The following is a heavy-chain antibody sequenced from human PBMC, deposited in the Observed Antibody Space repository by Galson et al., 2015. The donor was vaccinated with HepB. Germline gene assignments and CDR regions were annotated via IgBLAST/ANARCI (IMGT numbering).Heavy chain of an antibody. J-gene: IGHJ3*02. V-gene: IGHV3-48*02. D-gene: IGHD1-26*01. Sequence: SLRLSCAASGFTFSSYSMNWVRQAPGKGLEWVSYISSSSSTIYYADSVKGRFTISRDNAKNSLYLQMNSLRDEDTAVYYCARKLRLRPAAGGDAFDIWGQGTMVTVSS. CDR3: ARKLRLRPAAGGDAFDI. CDR2: ISSSSSTI. CDR1: GFTFSSYS.